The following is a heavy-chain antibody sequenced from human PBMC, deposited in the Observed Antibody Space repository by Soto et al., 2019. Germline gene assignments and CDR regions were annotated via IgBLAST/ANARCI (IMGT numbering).Heavy chain of an antibody. Sequence: QITLKESGPTLVKPTQTLTLTCTFSGFSLNTGGLGVGWIRQPPGKALEWLALIYWDNDKRYSPSLKSRLTITKDTSKNQVVLTMTNMDPVDTATYYCAHTRCGGDRLQSYSPHYYYGMDVCGQGTTVTVSS. V-gene: IGHV2-5*02. D-gene: IGHD2-21*02. J-gene: IGHJ6*02. CDR3: AHTRCGGDRLQSYSPHYYYGMDV. CDR2: IYWDNDK. CDR1: GFSLNTGGLG.